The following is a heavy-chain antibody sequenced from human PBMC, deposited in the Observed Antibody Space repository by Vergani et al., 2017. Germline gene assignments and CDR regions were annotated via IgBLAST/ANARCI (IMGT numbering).Heavy chain of an antibody. CDR2: SYYSGST. D-gene: IGHD2-2*01. CDR1: GGSISSSNHY. Sequence: QLQLQESGPGLVKPSETLCLTCTVSGGSISSSNHYWGWIRQPPGKGLEWIGSSYYSGSTYYNPSLKSRVTISVDTSKNQLSLKLSSVTAADTAVYYCARHKXYCSSTSCYYFDQWGQGTLVTVSS. V-gene: IGHV4-39*01. CDR3: ARHKXYCSSTSCYYFDQ. J-gene: IGHJ4*02.